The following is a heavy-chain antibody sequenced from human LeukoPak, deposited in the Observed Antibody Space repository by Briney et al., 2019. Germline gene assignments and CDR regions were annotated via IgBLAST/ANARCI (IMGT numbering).Heavy chain of an antibody. D-gene: IGHD3-22*01. CDR3: ARDRGAYYYDSSGYYVDY. J-gene: IGHJ4*02. V-gene: IGHV1-18*04. CDR2: ISAYNGNT. Sequence: ASVKVSCKASGYTFTSYYMHWVRQAPGQGLEWMGWISAYNGNTNYAQKLQGRVTMTTDTSTSTAYMELRSLRSDDTAVYYCARDRGAYYYDSSGYYVDYWGQGTLVTVSS. CDR1: GYTFTSYY.